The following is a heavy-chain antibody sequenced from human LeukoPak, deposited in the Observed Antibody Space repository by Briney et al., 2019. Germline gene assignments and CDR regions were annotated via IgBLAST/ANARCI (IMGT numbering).Heavy chain of an antibody. Sequence: PGGSLRLSCAGSGFIFSDFYINWIRQSSGKGLEWLAYISPDGSYTTYGDSVKGRFVISRDNAKNSVSLQMNSLGVEDTAVYFCASDQVSGVFDYWGQGARVTVS. D-gene: IGHD5/OR15-5a*01. CDR3: ASDQVSGVFDY. V-gene: IGHV3-11*05. CDR1: GFIFSDFY. J-gene: IGHJ4*02. CDR2: ISPDGSYT.